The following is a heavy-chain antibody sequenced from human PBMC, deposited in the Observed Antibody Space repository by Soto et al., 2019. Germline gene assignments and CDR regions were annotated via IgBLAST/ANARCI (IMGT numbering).Heavy chain of an antibody. D-gene: IGHD5-18*01. J-gene: IGHJ6*02. Sequence: LRLSCAASGFAFGSYAMSWVRQAPGKGLEWVSAISDSGGSTYYADSVKGRFTISRDNSKNTLYLQMNSLRAEDTAVYYCANRDTSMVTRYYYGMDVWGQGTTVTVS. CDR1: GFAFGSYA. V-gene: IGHV3-23*01. CDR3: ANRDTSMVTRYYYGMDV. CDR2: ISDSGGST.